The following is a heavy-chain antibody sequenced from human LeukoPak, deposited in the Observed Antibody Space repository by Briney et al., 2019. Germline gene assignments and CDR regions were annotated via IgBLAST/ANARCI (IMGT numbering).Heavy chain of an antibody. Sequence: GGSLRLSCAASGFTFSSYSMNWVRQAPGKGLEGVSYISSISSSSTYYADSVKGRFTISRDNAKNSLYLQMNSLRAEDTAVYYCARDFHRYYYDSSGYNAFDIWGQGTMVTVSS. D-gene: IGHD3-22*01. CDR2: ISSISSSST. V-gene: IGHV3-48*04. J-gene: IGHJ3*02. CDR1: GFTFSSYS. CDR3: ARDFHRYYYDSSGYNAFDI.